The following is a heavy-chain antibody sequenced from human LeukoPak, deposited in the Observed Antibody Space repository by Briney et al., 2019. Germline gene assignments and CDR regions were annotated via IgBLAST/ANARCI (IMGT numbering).Heavy chain of an antibody. J-gene: IGHJ4*02. Sequence: GGSLRLSCAASGFTFSSYGMSWVRQAPGKGLEWVSAISGNGGDTFYADSVKGRFTNSRDNSKNTLYLQMSSLRAEDTAVYYCAKDSSSWYSPFDYWGQGTLVTVSS. CDR3: AKDSSSWYSPFDY. D-gene: IGHD6-13*01. CDR1: GFTFSSYG. V-gene: IGHV3-23*01. CDR2: ISGNGGDT.